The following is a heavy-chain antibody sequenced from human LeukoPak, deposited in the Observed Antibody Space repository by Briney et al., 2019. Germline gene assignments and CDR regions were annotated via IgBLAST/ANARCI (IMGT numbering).Heavy chain of an antibody. V-gene: IGHV4-59*01. Sequence: PSETLSLTCTVSGGSISSYYWNWIRQPPGKGLEWIAYIYYSGSTNYNPSLKSRVTISVDTSKNQFSLKLSSVTAADTAVYYCARTYDSSGRNAFDIWGQGTMVTVSS. D-gene: IGHD3-22*01. J-gene: IGHJ3*02. CDR2: IYYSGST. CDR3: ARTYDSSGRNAFDI. CDR1: GGSISSYY.